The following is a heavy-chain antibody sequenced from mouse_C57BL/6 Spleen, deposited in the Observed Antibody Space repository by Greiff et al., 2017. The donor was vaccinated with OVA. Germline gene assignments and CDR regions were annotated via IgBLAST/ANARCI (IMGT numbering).Heavy chain of an antibody. J-gene: IGHJ1*03. CDR3: AIITTVVAPGV. Sequence: QVQLKESGAELAKPGASVKLSCKASGYTFTSYWMHWVKQRPGQGLEWIGYINPSSGYTKYNQKFKDKATLTADKSSSTAYMQLSSLTYEDSAVYYCAIITTVVAPGVWGTGTTVTVSS. D-gene: IGHD1-1*01. CDR2: INPSSGYT. CDR1: GYTFTSYW. V-gene: IGHV1-7*01.